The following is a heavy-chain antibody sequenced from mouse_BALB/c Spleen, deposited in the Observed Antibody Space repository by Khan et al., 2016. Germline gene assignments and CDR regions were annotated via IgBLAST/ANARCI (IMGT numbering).Heavy chain of an antibody. CDR1: GYSITSDYA. V-gene: IGHV3-2*02. Sequence: EVQLQESGPGLVKPSQSLSLTCTVTGYSITSDYAWNWIRQFPGNKLEWMGYISYSGSTSYNPSLKSRISITRDTSKNQFFLQLNSVTTEDTATYYCASFYYGNYWFAYWGQGTLVTVSA. CDR3: ASFYYGNYWFAY. CDR2: ISYSGST. J-gene: IGHJ3*01. D-gene: IGHD2-1*01.